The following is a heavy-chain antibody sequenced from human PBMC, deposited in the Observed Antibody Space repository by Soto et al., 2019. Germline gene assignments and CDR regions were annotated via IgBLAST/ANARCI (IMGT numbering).Heavy chain of an antibody. CDR2: ISSSSSYI. D-gene: IGHD6-13*01. V-gene: IGHV3-21*01. Sequence: EVQLVESGGGLVKPGGSLRLSCAASGFTFSSYSMNWVRQAPGKGLEWVSSISSSSSYIYYADSVKGRFTISRDNAKNSLYLQMNSLRAEDTAVYYCARGLVAAAGGYNWFDPWGQGTLFTVSS. J-gene: IGHJ5*02. CDR1: GFTFSSYS. CDR3: ARGLVAAAGGYNWFDP.